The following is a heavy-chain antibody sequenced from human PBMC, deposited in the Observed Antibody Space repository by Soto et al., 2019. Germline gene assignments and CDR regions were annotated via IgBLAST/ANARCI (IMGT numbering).Heavy chain of an antibody. Sequence: QVQLVQSGAEVKKPGSSVKVSCKASGDTFSSYAINWVRQAPGQGREWMGGIIPMFGTANYAQKFKGRVTITAGESTSTVYMELSSRRSEDTAVYYCARVGPAHYYDSSGYYSPLDYWGQGTLVTVSS. V-gene: IGHV1-69*01. J-gene: IGHJ4*02. CDR1: GDTFSSYA. CDR3: ARVGPAHYYDSSGYYSPLDY. CDR2: IIPMFGTA. D-gene: IGHD3-22*01.